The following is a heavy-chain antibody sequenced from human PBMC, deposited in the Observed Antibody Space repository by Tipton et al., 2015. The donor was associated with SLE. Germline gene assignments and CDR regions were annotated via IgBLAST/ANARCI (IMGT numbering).Heavy chain of an antibody. CDR1: GGSIKNYH. J-gene: IGHJ3*02. Sequence: TLSLTCTVSGGSIKNYHWSWIRQPPGKGLEWIGYIYYSGSTNYNPSLKSRVTISVDTSKNQFSLKLSSVTAADTAVYYCARRGPYDFWTFAFDIWGQGTMVTVSS. V-gene: IGHV4-59*12. D-gene: IGHD3-3*01. CDR2: IYYSGST. CDR3: ARRGPYDFWTFAFDI.